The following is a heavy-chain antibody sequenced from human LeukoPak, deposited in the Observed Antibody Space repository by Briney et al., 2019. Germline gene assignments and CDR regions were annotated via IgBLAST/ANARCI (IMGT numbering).Heavy chain of an antibody. J-gene: IGHJ4*02. Sequence: GGSLRPSCAASGFTFSSYAMSWVRQAPGKGLEWVSAISGSGGSTYYADSVKGRFTISRDNSKNTLYLQMNSLRAEDTAVYYCAKKGGKYNWNYIDYWGQGTLVTVSS. CDR1: GFTFSSYA. CDR3: AKKGGKYNWNYIDY. CDR2: ISGSGGST. D-gene: IGHD1-20*01. V-gene: IGHV3-23*01.